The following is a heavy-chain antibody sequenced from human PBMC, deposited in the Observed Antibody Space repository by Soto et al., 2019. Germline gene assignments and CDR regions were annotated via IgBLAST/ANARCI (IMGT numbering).Heavy chain of an antibody. V-gene: IGHV4-61*01. CDR2: MSHSGGT. CDR3: ARVERGTATTVVDAFDI. J-gene: IGHJ3*02. CDR1: GGFVSSGSYY. Sequence: SETLSLTCAVYGGFVSSGSYYWSWIRQPPGKGLEWIGEMSHSGGTHFNPSLKSRVTVSVDTSKNQFSLKMSSVTAADTALYYCARVERGTATTVVDAFDIWGPGTMVTVSS. D-gene: IGHD1-1*01.